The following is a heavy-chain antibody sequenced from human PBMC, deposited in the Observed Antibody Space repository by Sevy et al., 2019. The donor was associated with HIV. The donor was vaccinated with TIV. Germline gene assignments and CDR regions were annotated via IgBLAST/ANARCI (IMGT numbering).Heavy chain of an antibody. Sequence: SETLSLTCAVSGGSFTSYYWTWIRQPPGKGLEWIGEINPSGSTNYNPSLKSRITMSLDTSKNQFSLKLNSVSAADTAVYFCARSPPVVVVPGAPSWFDPWGQGTLVTVSS. J-gene: IGHJ5*02. CDR1: GGSFTSYY. CDR3: ARSPPVVVVPGAPSWFDP. CDR2: INPSGST. V-gene: IGHV4-34*01. D-gene: IGHD2-2*01.